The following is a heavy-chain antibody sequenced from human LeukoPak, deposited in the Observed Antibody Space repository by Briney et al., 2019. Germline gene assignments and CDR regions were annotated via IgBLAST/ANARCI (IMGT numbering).Heavy chain of an antibody. D-gene: IGHD3-9*01. CDR3: AIPRGILTGYYYSVGY. J-gene: IGHJ4*02. CDR1: GFTFSSYA. CDR2: ISGSGGST. Sequence: GGSLRLSCAASGFTFSSYAMSWVRQAPGKGLEWVSAISGSGGSTYYADSVKGRITISRNNSKNTLYLQMNSLRAEDTAVDYCAIPRGILTGYYYSVGYWGQGTLVTVSS. V-gene: IGHV3-23*01.